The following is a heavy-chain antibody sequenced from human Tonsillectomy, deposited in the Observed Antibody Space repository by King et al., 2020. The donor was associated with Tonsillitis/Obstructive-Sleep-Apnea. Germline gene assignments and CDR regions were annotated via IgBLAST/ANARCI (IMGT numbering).Heavy chain of an antibody. CDR2: IYSGGST. Sequence: VQLVESGGGLIQPGGSLRLSCAASGFTFSSNYMSWVSQAPGKGLEWVSVIYSGGSTYYADSVKGRFTISRDNSKNTLYLQMNSLRAEDTAVYYCARADYEYCSGGSCYSAPLNWGQGTLVTVSS. D-gene: IGHD2-15*01. CDR3: ARADYEYCSGGSCYSAPLN. CDR1: GFTFSSNY. J-gene: IGHJ4*02. V-gene: IGHV3-53*01.